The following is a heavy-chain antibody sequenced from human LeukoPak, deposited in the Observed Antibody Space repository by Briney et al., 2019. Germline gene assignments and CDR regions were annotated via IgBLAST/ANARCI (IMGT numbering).Heavy chain of an antibody. CDR3: TRQAFDSSYYYYYYMDV. Sequence: PGGSLKLSCAASGFTFSGSAMHWVRQASGKGLEWVGRIRSKANSYATAYAASVKGRFTISRDDSKNTAYLQMNSLKTEDTAVYYCTRQAFDSSYYYYYYMDVWGKGTTVTVSS. D-gene: IGHD6-13*01. CDR2: IRSKANSYAT. CDR1: GFTFSGSA. V-gene: IGHV3-73*01. J-gene: IGHJ6*03.